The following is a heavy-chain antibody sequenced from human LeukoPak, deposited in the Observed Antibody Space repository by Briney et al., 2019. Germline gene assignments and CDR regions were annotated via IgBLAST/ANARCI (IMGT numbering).Heavy chain of an antibody. D-gene: IGHD3-10*01. CDR2: FDPEDSET. Sequence: ASVKVSCKVSGYTLTELSMHWVRQAPGKGLEWMGGFDPEDSETIYAQKFQGRVTMTEDTSTDTAYMELSSLRSEDTAVYYCATGGVTMVRGVITPRNDAFDIWGQGTMVTVSS. CDR3: ATGGVTMVRGVITPRNDAFDI. V-gene: IGHV1-24*01. J-gene: IGHJ3*02. CDR1: GYTLTELS.